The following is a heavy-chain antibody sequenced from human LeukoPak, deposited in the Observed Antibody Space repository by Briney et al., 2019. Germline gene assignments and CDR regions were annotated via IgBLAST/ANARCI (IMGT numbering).Heavy chain of an antibody. Sequence: GGSLRLSCAASGFTFSSYAMHWVRQAPGKGLEWVAVISYDGSNKYYADSVKGRFTISRDNSKNTLYLQMNSLRAEDTAVYYCATQSGSYSYYFDYWGQGTLVTVSS. D-gene: IGHD1-26*01. J-gene: IGHJ4*02. CDR1: GFTFSSYA. V-gene: IGHV3-30-3*01. CDR2: ISYDGSNK. CDR3: ATQSGSYSYYFDY.